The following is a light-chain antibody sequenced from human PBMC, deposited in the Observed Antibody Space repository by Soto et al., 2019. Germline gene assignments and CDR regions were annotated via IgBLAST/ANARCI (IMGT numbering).Light chain of an antibody. CDR1: QSVSSSY. V-gene: IGKV3-20*01. Sequence: EVVMSQSPVTLSVSTGERVTVSCRTSQSVSSSYLAWYQQKPGQAPRLLIYGANTRAAGIPDRFSGSGSGTDFTLTITRLEPEDFAVFYCQQYGSSEIIFGQGTRLEIK. J-gene: IGKJ5*01. CDR2: GAN. CDR3: QQYGSSEII.